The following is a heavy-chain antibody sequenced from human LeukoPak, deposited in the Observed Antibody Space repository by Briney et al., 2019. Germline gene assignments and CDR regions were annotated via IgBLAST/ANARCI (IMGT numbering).Heavy chain of an antibody. V-gene: IGHV4-61*08. J-gene: IGHJ4*02. CDR2: SGSP. CDR1: GDSVSSAGYH. Sequence: SETLCLTCSVSGDSVSSAGYHWSWIRQAPGKGLEWIGHSGSPSYNPSLKSRVMISIDTSKNQFSLKVSTVTAADTAVYYCTTYYVGEGGRGHWGPGTLVTVSS. D-gene: IGHD2-21*01. CDR3: TTYYVGEGGRGH.